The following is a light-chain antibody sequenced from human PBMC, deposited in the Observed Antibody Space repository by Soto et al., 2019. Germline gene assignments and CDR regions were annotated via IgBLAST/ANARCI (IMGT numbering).Light chain of an antibody. J-gene: IGKJ5*01. CDR3: QQYGSSPRT. CDR2: ATS. V-gene: IGKV3-20*01. Sequence: VVTQSPATLSLSPGEGAPLSCRASQSIGNYLAWYQQKPGQAPRLLIYATSNRATGIPARFSGSGSGTDYTLTISRLEPEDFAVYYCQQYGSSPRTFGQGTRLEI. CDR1: QSIGNY.